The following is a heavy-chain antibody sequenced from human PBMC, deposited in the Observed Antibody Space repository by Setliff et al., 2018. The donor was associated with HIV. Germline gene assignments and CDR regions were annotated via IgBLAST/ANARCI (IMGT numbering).Heavy chain of an antibody. CDR3: ARDGPDCSSTKCYAQDYYYYGMDV. V-gene: IGHV4-34*01. CDR1: NGSFSGYF. Sequence: SETLSLTCTVSNGSFSGYFWHWIRQAPGRGLEWIGAVNHGGETNYNPSLESRATISADTSKRQFALALSSVTAADTAVYYCARDGPDCSSTKCYAQDYYYYGMDVWGQGTTVTGS. J-gene: IGHJ6*02. D-gene: IGHD2-2*01. CDR2: VNHGGET.